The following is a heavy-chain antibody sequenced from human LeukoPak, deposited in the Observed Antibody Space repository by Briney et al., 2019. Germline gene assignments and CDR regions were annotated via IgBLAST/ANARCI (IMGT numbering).Heavy chain of an antibody. V-gene: IGHV3-23*01. Sequence: GGSLRLSCAASGFTFSIYWMSWVRQAPGKGLEWVSVISGSGSSYYADSVKGRFTISRDNSKNTLYLEMNSLRGEDTAEYYCAKHDILTGSFYGMDVWRQGTTVTVSS. D-gene: IGHD3-9*01. CDR1: GFTFSIYW. CDR3: AKHDILTGSFYGMDV. J-gene: IGHJ6*02. CDR2: ISGSGSS.